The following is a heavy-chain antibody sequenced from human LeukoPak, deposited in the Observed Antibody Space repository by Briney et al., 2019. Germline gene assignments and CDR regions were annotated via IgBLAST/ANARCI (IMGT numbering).Heavy chain of an antibody. CDR2: IYYSGST. CDR1: GGSLSSSSCY. Sequence: SETLSLTCTVSGGSLSSSSCYWGWLRQPPGREVEWVGSIYYSGSTYYNPSLKRRVTISVDTSKNQFSLKVSSVTAADTAVYYCARAAAGTLYFDYWGQGTLVTVSS. V-gene: IGHV4-39*01. J-gene: IGHJ4*02. CDR3: ARAAAGTLYFDY. D-gene: IGHD6-13*01.